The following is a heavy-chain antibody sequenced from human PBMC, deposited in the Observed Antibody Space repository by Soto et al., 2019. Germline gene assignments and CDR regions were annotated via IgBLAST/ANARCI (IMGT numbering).Heavy chain of an antibody. V-gene: IGHV1-2*04. Sequence: ASVKVSCKASGYTFTGYYMHWVRQAPGQGLEWMGWINPNSGGTNYAQKFQGWVTMTTDTSISTAYMELSRLRSDDTAVYYCAREDSSGYYHDAFDIWGQGTMVTVSS. CDR1: GYTFTGYY. CDR3: AREDSSGYYHDAFDI. D-gene: IGHD3-22*01. CDR2: INPNSGGT. J-gene: IGHJ3*02.